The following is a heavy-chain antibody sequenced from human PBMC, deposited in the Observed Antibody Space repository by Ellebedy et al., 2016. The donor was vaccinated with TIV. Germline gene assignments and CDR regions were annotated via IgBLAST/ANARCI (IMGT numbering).Heavy chain of an antibody. CDR3: ARVSLAGDFFDY. CDR1: GGSIRGYY. J-gene: IGHJ4*02. Sequence: MPSETLSLTCTVSGGSIRGYYWSWIRQPAGTGMEWIGRIYTTGSGDYNPSLQSRVTMSVDTSKNQFSLHLRSVTAADTAVYFCARVSLAGDFFDYWGQGTLVAVSS. D-gene: IGHD6-13*01. CDR2: IYTTGSG. V-gene: IGHV4-4*07.